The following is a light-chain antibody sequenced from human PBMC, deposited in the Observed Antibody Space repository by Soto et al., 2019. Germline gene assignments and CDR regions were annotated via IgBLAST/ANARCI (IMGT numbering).Light chain of an antibody. CDR3: QKYNSAPFT. CDR2: AAS. Sequence: DIQMTQSPSSLSASVGDRVTITCRASQAISNSLAWYQQKPGKVPELLIFAASTLQSGVPSRFSGSGSGTDFNLTISRLQPGDVGVYYCQKYNSAPFTFGQGTKLEIK. CDR1: QAISNS. V-gene: IGKV1-27*01. J-gene: IGKJ2*01.